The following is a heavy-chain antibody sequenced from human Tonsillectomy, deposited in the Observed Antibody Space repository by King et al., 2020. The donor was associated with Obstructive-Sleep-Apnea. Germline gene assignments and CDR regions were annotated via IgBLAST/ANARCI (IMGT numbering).Heavy chain of an antibody. Sequence: QLQESGPGLVKPSQTLSLTCTFSGGSISSGGYYWSWIRQHPGKGLEWIGYIYYSGSTYYNPSLKSRVTISVDTSKNKFSLKLSSVTAADTAVYYCARAGSWETVPDFDYWGQGTLVTVSS. CDR1: GGSISSGGYY. D-gene: IGHD1-26*01. V-gene: IGHV4-31*03. CDR2: IYYSGST. J-gene: IGHJ4*02. CDR3: ARAGSWETVPDFDY.